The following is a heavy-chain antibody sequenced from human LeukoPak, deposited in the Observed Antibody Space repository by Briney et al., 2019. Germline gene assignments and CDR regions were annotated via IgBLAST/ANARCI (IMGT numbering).Heavy chain of an antibody. V-gene: IGHV3-30*03. J-gene: IGHJ4*02. Sequence: GGSLRLSCAASGFTFSSYGMHWVRQAPGKGLEWVAVISYDGSNKYYADSVKGRFTISRDNSKNTLYLQMNSLRAEDTAVYYCTTDLYRGSGSYYKPGFDYWGQGTLVTVSS. CDR1: GFTFSSYG. CDR3: TTDLYRGSGSYYKPGFDY. D-gene: IGHD3-10*01. CDR2: ISYDGSNK.